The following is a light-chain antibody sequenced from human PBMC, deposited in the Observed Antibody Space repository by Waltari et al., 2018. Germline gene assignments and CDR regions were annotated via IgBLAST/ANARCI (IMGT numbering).Light chain of an antibody. V-gene: IGKV1-5*03. CDR3: QQYNSDSRT. CDR2: RAS. Sequence: DIQMTQSPSTLSASVGDRVTITCRASQSISTWLAWNQQKPGKAPKLLIYRASSLESGVPSRFSGSGSGTEFTLTISSLQPDDFATYYCQQYNSDSRTFGQGTKVEIK. CDR1: QSISTW. J-gene: IGKJ1*01.